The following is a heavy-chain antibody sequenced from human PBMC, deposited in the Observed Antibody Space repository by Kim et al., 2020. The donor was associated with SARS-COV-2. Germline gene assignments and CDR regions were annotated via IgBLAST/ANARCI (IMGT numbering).Heavy chain of an antibody. V-gene: IGHV3-30*18. D-gene: IGHD3-10*01. CDR2: ISYDGSNK. CDR3: AKEENLLYNLSYFDY. Sequence: GGSLRLSCAASGFTFSSYDMHWVRQAPGKGLEWVAVISYDGSNKYYADSVKGRFTISRDNSKNTLYVQMNSLRAEDTAVYYCAKEENLLYNLSYFDYWG. CDR1: GFTFSSYD. J-gene: IGHJ4*01.